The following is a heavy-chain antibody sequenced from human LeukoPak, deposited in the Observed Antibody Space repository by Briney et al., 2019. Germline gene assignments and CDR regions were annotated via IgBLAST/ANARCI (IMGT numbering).Heavy chain of an antibody. CDR3: ARDRYGDGFAHFDY. Sequence: ASVKVSCKASGSTFTSYAMHCVPQAPGQGLEWMGWITPSGGTNYPQKFQGRVAITRDTSITTAYMDLSRLTSDDTAVYYCARDRYGDGFAHFDYWGQGALVTVSS. D-gene: IGHD5-24*01. V-gene: IGHV1-2*02. CDR1: GSTFTSYA. J-gene: IGHJ4*02. CDR2: ITPSGGT.